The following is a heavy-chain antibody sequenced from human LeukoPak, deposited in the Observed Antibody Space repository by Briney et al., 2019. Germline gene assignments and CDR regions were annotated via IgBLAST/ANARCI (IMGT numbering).Heavy chain of an antibody. CDR1: GFTFSSYS. Sequence: GGSLRLSCAASGFTFSSYSMNWVRQAPGKGLEWVSSISSSSTYIYYADSVQGRFTISRDNAKNSLFLQMNSLRAEDTAVYYCARDLLLWFGELSGDSDYWGQGTLVTVSS. CDR3: ARDLLLWFGELSGDSDY. CDR2: ISSSSTYI. V-gene: IGHV3-21*01. D-gene: IGHD3-10*01. J-gene: IGHJ4*02.